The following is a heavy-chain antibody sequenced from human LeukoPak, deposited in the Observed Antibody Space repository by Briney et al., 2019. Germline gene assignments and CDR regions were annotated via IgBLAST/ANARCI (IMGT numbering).Heavy chain of an antibody. V-gene: IGHV3-23*01. D-gene: IGHD2-8*02. CDR2: ISESGGSA. Sequence: GGSLRLSCAASGFTFSSYAMSWVRQAPGKGLEWVAAISESGGSAYYADSVRGRFTISRDRFKSTLYLQMNSLRAEDTAVYYCAKDTGGFNPYLLDYWGQGTLVTVSS. CDR3: AKDTGGFNPYLLDY. J-gene: IGHJ4*02. CDR1: GFTFSSYA.